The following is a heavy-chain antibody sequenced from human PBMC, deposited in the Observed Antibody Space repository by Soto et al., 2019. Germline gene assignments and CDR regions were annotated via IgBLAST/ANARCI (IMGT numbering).Heavy chain of an antibody. CDR1: GFTFSTYS. Sequence: WSLRLSCAASGFTFSTYSMNWVRQAPGKGLEWVSYISSSSTTKYYADSVKGRFTISRDNAKNSLYLQMNSLRAEDTAVYYCARDGCSGSNCLNWFDPWGQGTLVTVSS. J-gene: IGHJ5*02. CDR3: ARDGCSGSNCLNWFDP. CDR2: ISSSSTTK. V-gene: IGHV3-48*01. D-gene: IGHD2-15*01.